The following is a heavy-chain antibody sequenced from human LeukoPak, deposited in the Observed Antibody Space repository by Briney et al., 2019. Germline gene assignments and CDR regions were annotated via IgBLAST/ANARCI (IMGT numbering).Heavy chain of an antibody. Sequence: GGSLRLSRAGSGFSFSSYGMHWDRQAPGKGLEWMAFIRSDGSNKYYADSVKGRFTISRDNSKNTLYLQMNSLRAEDTAVYYCARILDSAWGELGYWGQGTLVTVSS. V-gene: IGHV3-30*02. J-gene: IGHJ4*02. CDR3: ARILDSAWGELGY. CDR2: IRSDGSNK. CDR1: GFSFSSYG. D-gene: IGHD6-19*01.